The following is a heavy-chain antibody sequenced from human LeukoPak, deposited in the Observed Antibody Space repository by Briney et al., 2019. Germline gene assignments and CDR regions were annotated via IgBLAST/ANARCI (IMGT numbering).Heavy chain of an antibody. CDR2: IIPIFGTA. Sequence: SVKVPCKASGGTFSSYAISWVRQAPGQGLEWMGGIIPIFGTANYAQKFQGRVTITADESTSTAYMELSSLRSEDTAVYYCARDHTMVVAANNWFDPWGQGTLVTVSS. CDR3: ARDHTMVVAANNWFDP. D-gene: IGHD2-15*01. CDR1: GGTFSSYA. V-gene: IGHV1-69*13. J-gene: IGHJ5*02.